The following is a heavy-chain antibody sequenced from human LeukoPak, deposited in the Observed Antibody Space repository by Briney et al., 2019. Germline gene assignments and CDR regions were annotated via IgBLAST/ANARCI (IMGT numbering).Heavy chain of an antibody. CDR2: IYYSGST. J-gene: IGHJ4*02. CDR1: GGSISSYY. CDR3: ARFHTYYYDSSGYSDWY. V-gene: IGHV4-59*12. Sequence: SETLSLTCTVSGGSISSYYWSWIRQPPGKGLEWIGYIYYSGSTNYNPSLKSRVAISVDTSKNQFSLKLSSVTAADTAVYYCARFHTYYYDSSGYSDWYWGQGTLVTVSS. D-gene: IGHD3-22*01.